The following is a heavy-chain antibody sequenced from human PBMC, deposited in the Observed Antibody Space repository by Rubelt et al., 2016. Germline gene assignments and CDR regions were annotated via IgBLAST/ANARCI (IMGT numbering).Heavy chain of an antibody. CDR3: AGSESTTNYVGNSGY. Sequence: QVQLQQWGAGLLKPSETLSLTCAVYGESFSGYYWSWIRQPPGKGLEWIGEINHSGSTNYKLSLRRRGSIAVDAAKNQFSRKLSSVTAADTAVYYCAGSESTTNYVGNSGYWGQGTLVTVSS. CDR2: INHSGST. CDR1: GESFSGYY. J-gene: IGHJ4*02. D-gene: IGHD4-23*01. V-gene: IGHV4-34*01.